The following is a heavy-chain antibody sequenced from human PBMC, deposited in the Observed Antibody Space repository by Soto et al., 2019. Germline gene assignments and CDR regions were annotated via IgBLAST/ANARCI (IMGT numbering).Heavy chain of an antibody. J-gene: IGHJ6*02. Sequence: EVQLLESGGGLVQPGGSLRLSCAASRITFISSAMSWVRQAPGKGREWVASIRDNGVSKYYAESVKGRFTISRDNSKNTLYLQMNSLRAEDTAVYRCAKGPTIFGVVITFTYYYGMDIWGPGTTVTVSS. CDR1: RITFISSA. D-gene: IGHD3-3*01. V-gene: IGHV3-23*01. CDR3: AKGPTIFGVVITFTYYYGMDI. CDR2: IRDNGVSK.